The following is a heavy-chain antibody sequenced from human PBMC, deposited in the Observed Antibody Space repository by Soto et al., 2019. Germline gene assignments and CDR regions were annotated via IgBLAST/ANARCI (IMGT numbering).Heavy chain of an antibody. J-gene: IGHJ5*02. Sequence: QVQLQESGPGLVKPSQTLSLTCAVSGGSISSGGYYWSWIRQHPAKGLEWIGYIYYSGTTYYNPSPPRPVSISADTPNNPFSLKLSSVTAAATAVYSCATALGLDVTVRCFAPWGQGILVTVSS. D-gene: IGHD3-10*01. CDR1: GGSISSGGYY. CDR3: ATALGLDVTVRCFAP. V-gene: IGHV4-31*11. CDR2: IYYSGTT.